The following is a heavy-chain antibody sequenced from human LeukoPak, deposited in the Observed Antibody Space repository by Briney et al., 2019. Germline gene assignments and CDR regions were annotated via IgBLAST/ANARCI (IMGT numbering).Heavy chain of an antibody. V-gene: IGHV3-7*01. Sequence: PSETLSLTCDVSGGSISSSNWWSWVRQAPGKGLEWVANIKQDGSEKYYVDSVKGRFTISRDNAKNSLYLQMNSLRAEDTAVYYCARDEFDPWGQGTLVTVSS. CDR2: IKQDGSEK. J-gene: IGHJ5*02. CDR1: GGSISSSNW. CDR3: ARDEFDP.